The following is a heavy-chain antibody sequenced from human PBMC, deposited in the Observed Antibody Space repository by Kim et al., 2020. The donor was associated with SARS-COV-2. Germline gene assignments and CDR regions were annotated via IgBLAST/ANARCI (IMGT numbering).Heavy chain of an antibody. Sequence: SETLSLTCTVSGGSISSSSYYWGWIRQPPGKGLEWIGSIYYSGSTYYNPSLKSRVTISVDTSKNQFSLKLSSVTAADTAVYYCASQGPYDFWSGYYIDYYYGMDVWGQGTTVTVSS. CDR2: IYYSGST. CDR1: GGSISSSSYY. D-gene: IGHD3-3*01. J-gene: IGHJ6*02. V-gene: IGHV4-39*01. CDR3: ASQGPYDFWSGYYIDYYYGMDV.